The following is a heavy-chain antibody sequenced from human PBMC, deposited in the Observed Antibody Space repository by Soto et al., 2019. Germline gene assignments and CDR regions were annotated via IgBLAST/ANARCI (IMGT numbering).Heavy chain of an antibody. CDR1: GFTFSSYS. D-gene: IGHD6-13*01. V-gene: IGHV3-21*01. Sequence: EVQLVESGGGLVKPGGSLRLSCAASGFTFSSYSMNWVRQAPGKGLEWVSSISSSSSYIYYADSVKGRFTISRDNAKNSLYLQMNSLRAEDTAVYYGARDPEAAAAPRGDYWGQGTLVTVSS. J-gene: IGHJ4*02. CDR2: ISSSSSYI. CDR3: ARDPEAAAAPRGDY.